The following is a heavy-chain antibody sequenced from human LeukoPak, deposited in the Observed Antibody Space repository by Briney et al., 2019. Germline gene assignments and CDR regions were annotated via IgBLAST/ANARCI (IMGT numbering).Heavy chain of an antibody. CDR2: ISGSGGST. J-gene: IGHJ4*02. CDR3: ARESTYYDILTGYSPYYFDY. Sequence: GGSLRLSCAASGFTFSNYAMSWVRQAPGKGLEWVSAISGSGGSTYYADSVKGRFTISRDNSKNTLYLQMNSLRAEDTAVYYCARESTYYDILTGYSPYYFDYWGQGTLVTVSS. CDR1: GFTFSNYA. D-gene: IGHD3-9*01. V-gene: IGHV3-23*01.